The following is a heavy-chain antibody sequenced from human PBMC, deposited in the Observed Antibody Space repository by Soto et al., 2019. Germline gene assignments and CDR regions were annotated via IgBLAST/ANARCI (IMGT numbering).Heavy chain of an antibody. D-gene: IGHD1-7*01. CDR3: ATSYLFNDNWNYEEPFDY. CDR1: GYTFTGYY. Sequence: QVQLVQSGAEVKKPGASVKVSCKASGYTFTGYYMHWVRQAPGQGLEWMGWINPNSGGTNYAQKFQGRVTMTRDTSISTAYMELSRLRSDDTAVYYCATSYLFNDNWNYEEPFDYWGQGTLVTVSS. J-gene: IGHJ4*02. V-gene: IGHV1-2*02. CDR2: INPNSGGT.